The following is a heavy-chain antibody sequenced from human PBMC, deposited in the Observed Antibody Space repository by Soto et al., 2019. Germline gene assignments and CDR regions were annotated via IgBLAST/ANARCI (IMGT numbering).Heavy chain of an antibody. J-gene: IGHJ5*02. CDR3: ASSGGFSSGWYWFDP. CDR1: GYTSTSYD. Sequence: ASVKVSCKASGYTSTSYDINWVRQATGQGLEWMGWMNPNSGNTGYAQKFQGRVTMTRNTSISTAYMELSSLRSDDTAVYYCASSGGFSSGWYWFDPWGQGTLVTVSS. D-gene: IGHD6-19*01. V-gene: IGHV1-8*01. CDR2: MNPNSGNT.